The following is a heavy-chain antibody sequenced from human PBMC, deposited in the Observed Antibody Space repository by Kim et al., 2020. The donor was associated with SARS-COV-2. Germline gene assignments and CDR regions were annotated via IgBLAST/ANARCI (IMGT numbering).Heavy chain of an antibody. V-gene: IGHV4-59*01. J-gene: IGHJ3*02. CDR2: IYNTGST. CDR3: ARERIVGSTGGAFDI. CDR1: GGSIGNYY. D-gene: IGHD1-26*01. Sequence: SDTLSLTCTVSGGSIGNYYWSWIRQPPGKGMEWIGCIYNTGSTSRNPSLMSRVTISVDTSKNQFSLKLSPVTAADTAVYYCARERIVGSTGGAFDIWGQGTMVTVSS.